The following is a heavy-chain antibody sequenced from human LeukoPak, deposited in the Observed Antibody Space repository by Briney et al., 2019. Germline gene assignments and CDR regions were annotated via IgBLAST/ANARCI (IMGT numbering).Heavy chain of an antibody. CDR2: INHNGNVN. CDR3: ARGGGLDV. Sequence: QPGGSLRLSCVASGFPFSSYWMTWARQAPGKGLEWVASINHNGNVNYYVDSVKGRFTISRDNAKNSLYLQMSNLRAEDTAVYFCARGGGLDVWGQGATVTVSS. CDR1: GFPFSSYW. J-gene: IGHJ6*02. V-gene: IGHV3-7*04.